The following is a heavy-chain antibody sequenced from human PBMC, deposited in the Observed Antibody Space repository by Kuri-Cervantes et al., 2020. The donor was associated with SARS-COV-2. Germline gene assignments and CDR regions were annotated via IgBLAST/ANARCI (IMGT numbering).Heavy chain of an antibody. Sequence: ESLKISCAVYGGSFSGYYWSWIRQPPGKGLEWIGEISHSGSTNYNPSLKSRVTISVDTSKNQFSLKLSSVTAADTAVYYCARDPRYLARGGGFDYWGQGTLVTVSS. D-gene: IGHD1-14*01. V-gene: IGHV4-34*01. CDR2: ISHSGST. CDR3: ARDPRYLARGGGFDY. CDR1: GGSFSGYY. J-gene: IGHJ4*02.